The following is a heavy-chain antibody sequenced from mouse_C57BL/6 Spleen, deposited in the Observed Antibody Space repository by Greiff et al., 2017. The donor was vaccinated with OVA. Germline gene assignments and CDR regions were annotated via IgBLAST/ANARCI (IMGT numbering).Heavy chain of an antibody. Sequence: QVQLQQSGAELVRPGTSVKVSCKASGYAFTNYLIEWVKQRPGQGLEWIGVINPGSGGTNYNEKFKGKATLTADKSSSTAYMQLSSLTSEDSAVYFCARMRGLGWLLVDYWGQGTTLTVSS. CDR3: ARMRGLGWLLVDY. J-gene: IGHJ2*01. CDR1: GYAFTNYL. D-gene: IGHD2-3*01. V-gene: IGHV1-54*01. CDR2: INPGSGGT.